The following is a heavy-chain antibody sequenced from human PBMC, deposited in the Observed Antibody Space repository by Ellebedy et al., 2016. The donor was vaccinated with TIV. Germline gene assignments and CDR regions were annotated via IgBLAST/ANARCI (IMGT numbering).Heavy chain of an antibody. V-gene: IGHV3-30*18. Sequence: GESLKISXAASGFTFSTYAMHWVRQAPGKGLEWVALLSYDGSIESYADSVKGRFTISRDNSKSTLYLQMNSLRAEDTAVYYCAKDIAAAGRVYDAFDLWGQGTMVTVSS. CDR1: GFTFSTYA. D-gene: IGHD6-13*01. CDR3: AKDIAAAGRVYDAFDL. CDR2: LSYDGSIE. J-gene: IGHJ3*01.